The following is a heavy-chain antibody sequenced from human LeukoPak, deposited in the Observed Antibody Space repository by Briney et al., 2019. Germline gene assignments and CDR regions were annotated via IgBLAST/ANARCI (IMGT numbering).Heavy chain of an antibody. CDR1: GYTLTELS. CDR2: FDPEDGET. CDR3: ATRTADFWSGYLFYFDY. Sequence: ASVKVSCKVSGYTLTELSMHWVRQAPGKGLEWMGGFDPEDGETIYAQKFQGRVTMTVDTSTDTAYMELSSLRSEDTAVYYCATRTADFWSGYLFYFDYWGQGTLVTVSS. D-gene: IGHD3-3*01. V-gene: IGHV1-24*01. J-gene: IGHJ4*02.